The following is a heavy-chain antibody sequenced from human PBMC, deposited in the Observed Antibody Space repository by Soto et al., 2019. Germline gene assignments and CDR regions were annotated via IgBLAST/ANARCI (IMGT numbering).Heavy chain of an antibody. CDR2: IYYSGST. J-gene: IGHJ6*02. V-gene: IGHV4-59*01. D-gene: IGHD3-3*01. Sequence: SETLSVTCTVSGGSISSYYWSWIRQPPGKGLEWIGYIYYSGSTNYNPSLKSRVTISVDTSKNQFSLKLSSVTAADTAVYYCARGRDYDFWSGYVDYYYYGMDVWGQGTTVTVSS. CDR1: GGSISSYY. CDR3: ARGRDYDFWSGYVDYYYYGMDV.